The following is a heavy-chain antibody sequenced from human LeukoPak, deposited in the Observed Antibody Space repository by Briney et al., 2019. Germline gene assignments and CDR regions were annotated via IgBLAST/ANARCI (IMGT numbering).Heavy chain of an antibody. V-gene: IGHV4-34*01. J-gene: IGHJ5*02. CDR2: INHSGST. D-gene: IGHD3-16*01. Sequence: PSETLSLTCAVYGGSFSGYYWSWIRQPPGKGLEWIGEINHSGSTNYNPSLKSRVTMSVDTSKNQVSLKLSYVTAADTAVYFCARQSLVDYSDSRGPFRWFDIWGRGTLVTVS. CDR3: ARQSLVDYSDSRGPFRWFDI. CDR1: GGSFSGYY.